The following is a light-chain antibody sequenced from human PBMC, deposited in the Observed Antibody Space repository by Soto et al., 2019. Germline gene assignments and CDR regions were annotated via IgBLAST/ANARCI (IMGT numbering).Light chain of an antibody. CDR1: SSDVGYYNY. CDR2: EVS. J-gene: IGLJ3*02. V-gene: IGLV2-14*01. Sequence: QSALTQPASVSGSPGQSITISCTGTSSDVGYYNYVSWYQHHPGKVPKLMIYEVSNRPSGVSNRFSGSKSGNTASLNISGLQAEDEADYYCSSYTTSSTQVFGGGTKVTVL. CDR3: SSYTTSSTQV.